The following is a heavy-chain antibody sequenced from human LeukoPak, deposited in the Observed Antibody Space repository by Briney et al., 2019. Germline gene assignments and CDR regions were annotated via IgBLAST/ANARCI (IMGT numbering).Heavy chain of an antibody. CDR2: ISSSSSHI. Sequence: PGGSLRLSCAASGFTFSSYSMNWVRRAPGKGLEWVSSISSSSSHIYYADSVKGRFTMSRDNAKNSLYLQMNSLRAEDTAVYYCAELGITMIGGVWGKGTTVTISS. CDR3: AELGITMIGGV. J-gene: IGHJ6*04. CDR1: GFTFSSYS. V-gene: IGHV3-21*01. D-gene: IGHD3-10*02.